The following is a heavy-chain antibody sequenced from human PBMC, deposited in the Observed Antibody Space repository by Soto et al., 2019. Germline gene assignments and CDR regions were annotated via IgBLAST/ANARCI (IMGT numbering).Heavy chain of an antibody. CDR1: GGSISSYY. CDR2: IYYSGST. V-gene: IGHV4-59*01. J-gene: IGHJ6*02. Sequence: SSDTLSLTCTVSGGSISSYYWSWIRQPPGKGLEWIGYIYYSGSTNYNPSLKSRVTISVDTSKNQFSLKLSSVTAADTAVYYCARGPYDFWSGYYAPLQNYYYYGMDVWGQGTTVTVSS. D-gene: IGHD3-3*01. CDR3: ARGPYDFWSGYYAPLQNYYYYGMDV.